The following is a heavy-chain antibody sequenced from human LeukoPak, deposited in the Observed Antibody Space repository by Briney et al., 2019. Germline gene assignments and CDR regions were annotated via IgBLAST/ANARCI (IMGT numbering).Heavy chain of an antibody. D-gene: IGHD3-10*01. CDR3: ARDRPSHDYYGSGSYFDY. V-gene: IGHV3-53*01. CDR1: GFTVSSNY. CDR2: IYSGGST. J-gene: IGHJ4*02. Sequence: GGSLRLSCAASGFTVSSNYMSWVRQAPGKGLEWVSVIYSGGSTYYADSVKGRFTISRDNSKNTLYLQMNSLRAEDTAVYYCARDRPSHDYYGSGSYFDYWGQGTLVTVSS.